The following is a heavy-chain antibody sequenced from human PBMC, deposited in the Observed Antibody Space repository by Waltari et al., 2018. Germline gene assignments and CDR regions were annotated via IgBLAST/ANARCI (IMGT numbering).Heavy chain of an antibody. Sequence: QVQLVESGGGVVQPGRSLRLSCAASGLMFCCYGMHWVRQAPGKGLEWLAVIPYDGSYKFYADSVKGRFTISRDNSKNTLDLQMNSLRVEDTAVYYCARDDSAPGNNFDIWGQGTMVTVSS. J-gene: IGHJ3*02. CDR2: IPYDGSYK. V-gene: IGHV3-33*01. D-gene: IGHD2-21*01. CDR1: GLMFCCYG. CDR3: ARDDSAPGNNFDI.